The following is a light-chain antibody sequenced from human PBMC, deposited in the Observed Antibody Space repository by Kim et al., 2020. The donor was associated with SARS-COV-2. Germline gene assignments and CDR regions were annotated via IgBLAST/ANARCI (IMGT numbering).Light chain of an antibody. Sequence: SVSPGESARLSWKASQSVSNYVAWYQMKPGQAPRVIIFGAYMRASGIPARFSGSGSGTDFTLSISSLQSEDSAFYYCQHYIDWPGTFGQGTKLEI. CDR2: GAY. CDR3: QHYIDWPGT. V-gene: IGKV3-15*01. J-gene: IGKJ2*01. CDR1: QSVSNY.